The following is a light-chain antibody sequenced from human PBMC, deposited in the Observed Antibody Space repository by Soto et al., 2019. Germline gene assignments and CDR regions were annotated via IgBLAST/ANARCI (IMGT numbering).Light chain of an antibody. CDR3: QVWDSSSDQHVV. Sequence: SYELTQPPSVSVAPGKTARITCGGNNIGSKSVHWYQQKPGQAPVLVIYYDSDRPSGIPERFSGSNSGNTATLTISRVGAGEEADYYCQVWDSSSDQHVVFGGGTKLTVL. CDR1: NIGSKS. J-gene: IGLJ2*01. CDR2: YDS. V-gene: IGLV3-21*04.